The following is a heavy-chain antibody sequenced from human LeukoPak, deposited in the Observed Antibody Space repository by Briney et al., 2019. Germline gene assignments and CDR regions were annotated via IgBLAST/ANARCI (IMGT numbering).Heavy chain of an antibody. D-gene: IGHD6-13*01. CDR3: ARGFDGQQLALDY. Sequence: SETLSLTCTVSGGSISSGGYYWSWIRQPPGKGLEWIGYIYHSGSTYYNPSLKSRVTISVDRSKNQFSLKLSSVTAADTAVYYCARGFDGQQLALDYWGQGTLVTVSS. V-gene: IGHV4-30-2*01. CDR1: GGSISSGGYY. CDR2: IYHSGST. J-gene: IGHJ4*02.